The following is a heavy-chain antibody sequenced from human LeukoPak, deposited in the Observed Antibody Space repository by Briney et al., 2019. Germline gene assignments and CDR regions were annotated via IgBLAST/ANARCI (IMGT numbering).Heavy chain of an antibody. J-gene: IGHJ4*02. CDR2: INQGGSDK. V-gene: IGHV3-7*01. CDR1: GFTYSGHW. D-gene: IGHD3-3*01. CDR3: TRDRSRVEDD. Sequence: GGSLRLSCAAYGFTYSGHWMSWVRQAPGKGLEWVANINQGGSDKYYVDSVKGRFTISRDNANNLLYLQMNSLRGEDTAVYYCTRDRSRVEDDWGQGTLVTVSS.